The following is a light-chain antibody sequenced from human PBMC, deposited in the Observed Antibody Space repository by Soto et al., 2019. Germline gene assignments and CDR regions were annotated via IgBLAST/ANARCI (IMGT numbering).Light chain of an antibody. J-gene: IGKJ1*01. V-gene: IGKV3-15*01. Sequence: EIVMTQSPATLSVSPGERATLSCRASQSVSSNLAWYQQKPGQAPRLLIYGASTRATGIPARFSGSGSGTEFTLTISSLQSEDFAVYYCQQRSNWPLITFGQGTKVDI. CDR2: GAS. CDR3: QQRSNWPLIT. CDR1: QSVSSN.